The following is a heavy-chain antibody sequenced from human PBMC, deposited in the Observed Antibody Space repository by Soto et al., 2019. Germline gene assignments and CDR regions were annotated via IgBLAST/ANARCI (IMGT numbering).Heavy chain of an antibody. V-gene: IGHV1-69*15. D-gene: IGHD2-2*01. CDR1: GGTFSSYA. CDR3: ARRTECISTSCYDY. CDR2: IIPIFGTA. J-gene: IGHJ4*02. Sequence: QVQLVQSGAEVKKPGSSVKVSCKASGGTFSSYAISWVRQAPGQGLEWMGTIIPIFGTANYAQKFQGRVTITADDSTRTSYLGVSSPRAEGKAGFYCARRTECISTSCYDYWGQGTLVTVSS.